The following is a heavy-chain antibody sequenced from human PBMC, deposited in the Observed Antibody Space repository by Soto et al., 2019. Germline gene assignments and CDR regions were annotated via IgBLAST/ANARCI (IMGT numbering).Heavy chain of an antibody. CDR1: GGSISSGDYY. J-gene: IGHJ4*02. V-gene: IGHV4-30-4*01. D-gene: IGHD3-22*01. CDR2: IYYSGST. Sequence: QVQLQESGPGLVKPSQTLSLTCTVSGGSISSGDYYWSWIRQPPGKGLEWIGYIYYSGSTYYNPSLKSRVTISVDTSKNRFSLKLSSVTAADTAVYYCASALPPYYDSSGPDPVYFDYWGQGTLVTVSS. CDR3: ASALPPYYDSSGPDPVYFDY.